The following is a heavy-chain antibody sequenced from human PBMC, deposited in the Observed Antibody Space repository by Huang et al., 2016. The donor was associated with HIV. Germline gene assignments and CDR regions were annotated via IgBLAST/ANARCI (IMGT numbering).Heavy chain of an antibody. CDR3: ARDRGQQLSPFDS. CDR2: ISPSSSFI. J-gene: IGHJ4*02. V-gene: IGHV3-21*01. CDR1: GFSLDSYN. Sequence: EVQLVESGGGLVKPGGSLGLSCAASGFSLDSYNMYWVRQTPGKGRQWVSSISPSSSFIDYADSVKGRFSISRDNAKNSLYLQMNNLRGEDTAVYYCARDRGQQLSPFDSWGQGTLVTVSS. D-gene: IGHD6-13*01.